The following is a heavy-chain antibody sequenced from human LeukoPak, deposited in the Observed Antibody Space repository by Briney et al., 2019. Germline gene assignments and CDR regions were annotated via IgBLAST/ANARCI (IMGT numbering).Heavy chain of an antibody. CDR3: ARVSSVWIKDYYYYMDV. Sequence: SETLSLTCAVYGGSLTDYYWSWIRQPPKKGLEWIGEINHSGSTNYSPSLKSRVTISIDTSKNQFSLKLSSVTAADTAVYYCARVSSVWIKDYYYYMDVWGKGTTVTVSS. V-gene: IGHV4-34*01. J-gene: IGHJ6*03. D-gene: IGHD5-12*01. CDR1: GGSLTDYY. CDR2: INHSGST.